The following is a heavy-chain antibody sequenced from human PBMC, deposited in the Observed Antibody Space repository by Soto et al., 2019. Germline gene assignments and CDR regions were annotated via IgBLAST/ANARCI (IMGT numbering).Heavy chain of an antibody. Sequence: SETLALTFPVSCGSIRSYYWRWIRQPPWEGLGWIGYMYYGGRTNYNPSLKSRVTVSVDTSKMQVSLKLSSVTAADTAVYFCTTGYFSPIIVRNSGVPWFDPWGQGTLVTVSS. CDR1: CGSIRSYY. CDR2: MYYGGRT. D-gene: IGHD2-15*01. CDR3: TTGYFSPIIVRNSGVPWFDP. V-gene: IGHV4-59*08. J-gene: IGHJ5*02.